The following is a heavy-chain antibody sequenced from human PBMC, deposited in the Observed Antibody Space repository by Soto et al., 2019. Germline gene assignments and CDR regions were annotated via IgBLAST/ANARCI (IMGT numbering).Heavy chain of an antibody. J-gene: IGHJ4*02. D-gene: IGHD4-4*01. CDR1: GFTFSSYA. CDR2: ISYDGSNK. Sequence: GGSLRLSCAASGFTFSSYAMHWVRQAPGKGLEWVAVISYDGSNKYYADSVKGRFTISRDNSKNTLYLQMNSLRAEDTAVYYCARGVTTVTTLAAYWGQGTLVTVSS. V-gene: IGHV3-30-3*01. CDR3: ARGVTTVTTLAAY.